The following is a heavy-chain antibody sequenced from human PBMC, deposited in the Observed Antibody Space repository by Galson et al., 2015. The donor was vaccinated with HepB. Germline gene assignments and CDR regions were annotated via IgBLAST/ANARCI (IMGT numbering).Heavy chain of an antibody. D-gene: IGHD2-21*01. J-gene: IGHJ3*02. CDR2: IYWNDDK. V-gene: IGHV2-5*01. CDR1: EFSLSTSGVG. CDR3: AHRTYGADAFDI. Sequence: PALVKPTQTLTLTCTFSEFSLSTSGVGVGWIRQPPGKALEWLALIYWNDDKRYSPSLKSRLTITKDTSKNQVVLTMTNMDPVDTATYYCAHRTYGADAFDIWGQGTMVTVSS.